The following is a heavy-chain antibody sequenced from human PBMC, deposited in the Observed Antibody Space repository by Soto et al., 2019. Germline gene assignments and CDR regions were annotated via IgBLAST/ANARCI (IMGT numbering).Heavy chain of an antibody. CDR1: TSNLKNYA. CDR3: AEIKAAITFLHFDT. V-gene: IGHV3-23*01. D-gene: IGHD6-25*01. J-gene: IGHJ4*02. Sequence: EVLLSESGGGPVQPGGSLRLSCVDTTSNLKNYAMAWVRQAPGKGLEWVSALTDTGGSTYYAASVKGRFTISRDNSRNTLFLQMDRLRVDDTLGYYCAEIKAAITFLHFDTWGQGTLVTFPS. CDR2: LTDTGGST.